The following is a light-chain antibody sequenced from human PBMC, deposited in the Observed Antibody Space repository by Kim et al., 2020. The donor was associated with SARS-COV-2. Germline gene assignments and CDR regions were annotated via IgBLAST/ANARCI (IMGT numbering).Light chain of an antibody. CDR1: ELGDKY. CDR2: QDI. V-gene: IGLV3-1*01. J-gene: IGLJ2*01. CDR3: QACDRSTVV. Sequence: SYELTQPPSVSVSPGQTASITCSGHELGDKYVSWYQQKAGQSPVLVIHQDIKRPSGIPERFSGSNSGNTATLTISGTQAMDEADYYCQACDRSTVVFGGGTKLTVL.